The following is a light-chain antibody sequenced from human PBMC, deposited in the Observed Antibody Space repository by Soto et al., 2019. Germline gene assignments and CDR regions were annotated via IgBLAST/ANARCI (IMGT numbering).Light chain of an antibody. CDR2: DAS. V-gene: IGKV3-11*01. J-gene: IGKJ3*01. Sequence: EIVLTQSPDTLSLSPGERATLSCRASQSVSSSLAWYQQKPGQAPRLLIYDASNRATGIPARFSGSGSGTDFTFTISSLEPEAFAVYYCQQRSNWPPEVTFGPGTKVDIK. CDR3: QQRSNWPPEVT. CDR1: QSVSSS.